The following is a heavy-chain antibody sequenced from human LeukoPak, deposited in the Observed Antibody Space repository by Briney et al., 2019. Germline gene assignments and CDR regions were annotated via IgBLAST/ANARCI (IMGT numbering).Heavy chain of an antibody. CDR3: ARALEPNNRSWFDP. Sequence: GSSVKVSCKAFGGSFISEAISWVRQAPGQGLEWMGWINPNSDGTNYAQKFQGRVTMTRDTSISTAYMELSRLRSDDTAVYYCARALEPNNRSWFDPWGQGTLVTVSS. D-gene: IGHD1-1*01. V-gene: IGHV1-2*02. J-gene: IGHJ5*02. CDR2: INPNSDGT. CDR1: GGSFISEA.